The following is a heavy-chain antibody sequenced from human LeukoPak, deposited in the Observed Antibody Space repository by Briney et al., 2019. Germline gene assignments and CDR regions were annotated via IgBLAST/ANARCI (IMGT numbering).Heavy chain of an antibody. CDR1: GGSISSYY. V-gene: IGHV4-59*08. Sequence: SKTLPLTCTVSGGSISSYYWSWIRQPPGKGLEWIGYIYYSGSTNYNPSLKSRVTISVDTSKNQFSLKLSSVTAADTAVYYCARAYGDYVSGAFDIWGQGTMVTVSS. J-gene: IGHJ3*02. CDR3: ARAYGDYVSGAFDI. CDR2: IYYSGST. D-gene: IGHD4-17*01.